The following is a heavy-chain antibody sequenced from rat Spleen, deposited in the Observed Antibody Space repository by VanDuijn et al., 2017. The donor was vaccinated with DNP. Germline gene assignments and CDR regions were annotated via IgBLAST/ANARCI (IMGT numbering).Heavy chain of an antibody. D-gene: IGHD3-6*01. CDR1: GFNFNDYW. V-gene: IGHV4-2*01. CDR3: AREELGVDF. Sequence: EVKLVESGGGLVQPGRSLKLSCAASGFNFNDYWMGWVRQAPEKGLEWIAEINKDSTIIKYIPSLKDRLTISRDNAQNTLYLQMSQLGSEDTATYYCAREELGVDFWGQGVMVTVSS. CDR2: INKDSTII. J-gene: IGHJ2*01.